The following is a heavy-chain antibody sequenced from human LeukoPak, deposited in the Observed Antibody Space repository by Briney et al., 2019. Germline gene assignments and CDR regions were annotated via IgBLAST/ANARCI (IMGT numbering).Heavy chain of an antibody. CDR3: AKDAAITMVRGVYFDY. CDR1: GFTFSSYG. J-gene: IGHJ4*02. Sequence: PGGSLRLSCAASGFTFSSYGMHWVRQAPGKGLEWVAFIRYDGSNKYYADSVKGRFTISRDNSKNTLYLQMNSLGAEDTAVYYCAKDAAITMVRGVYFDYWGQGTLVTVSS. CDR2: IRYDGSNK. V-gene: IGHV3-30*02. D-gene: IGHD3-10*01.